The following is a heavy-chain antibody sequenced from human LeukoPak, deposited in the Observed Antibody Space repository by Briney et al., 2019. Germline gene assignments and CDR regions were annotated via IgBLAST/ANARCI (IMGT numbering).Heavy chain of an antibody. Sequence: GESLKISCKGSGYSFTSYWIGWVRQMPGKGLEWVGIIYPGDSDTRYSPSFQGQVTISADKSISTAYLQWSSLKASDTAMYYCARQAKMATITGPFDYWGQGTLVTVSS. D-gene: IGHD5-24*01. CDR2: IYPGDSDT. J-gene: IGHJ4*02. V-gene: IGHV5-51*01. CDR1: GYSFTSYW. CDR3: ARQAKMATITGPFDY.